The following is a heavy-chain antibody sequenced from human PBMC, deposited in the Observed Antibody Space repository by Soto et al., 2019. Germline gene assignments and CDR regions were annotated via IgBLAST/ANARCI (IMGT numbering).Heavy chain of an antibody. Sequence: SETLSLTCTVSGGSMRNYFWTWIRQPPGKGLEWIGYIHYSGTTSFFPSYNPSLRSRVTISEDTSKNQFSPKFLSVTTADTAVYFCAAGEASSRTLAPYYLDFWGQGTLVTVSS. CDR2: IHYSGTT. J-gene: IGHJ4*02. V-gene: IGHV4-59*01. CDR3: AAGEASSRTLAPYYLDF. D-gene: IGHD6-13*01. CDR1: GGSMRNYF.